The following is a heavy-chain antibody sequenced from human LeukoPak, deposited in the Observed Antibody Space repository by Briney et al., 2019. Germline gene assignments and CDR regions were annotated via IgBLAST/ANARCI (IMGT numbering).Heavy chain of an antibody. V-gene: IGHV4-34*01. CDR3: ARAGPIFGVVIIGGHWFDP. J-gene: IGHJ5*02. Sequence: PSETLSLTCAVYGGSFSGYYWSWIRQPPGKGLEWIGEINHSGSTNYNPSLKSRVTISVDTSKNQFSLKLSSVTAADTAVYYCARAGPIFGVVIIGGHWFDPWGQGTLVTVSS. D-gene: IGHD3-3*01. CDR2: INHSGST. CDR1: GGSFSGYY.